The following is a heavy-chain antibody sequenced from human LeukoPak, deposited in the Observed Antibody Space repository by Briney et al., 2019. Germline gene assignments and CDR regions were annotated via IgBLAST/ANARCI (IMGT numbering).Heavy chain of an antibody. CDR2: ISAHNGNT. Sequence: ASVKVSCKASGYTFTSYGISWVRQAPGQGLEWMGWISAHNGNTNYAQKLQGRVTMTTDTSTSTAYMELRSLRSDDTAVYYCARDQDYYDSSGCDYWGQGTLVTVSS. D-gene: IGHD3-22*01. CDR1: GYTFTSYG. CDR3: ARDQDYYDSSGCDY. J-gene: IGHJ4*02. V-gene: IGHV1-18*01.